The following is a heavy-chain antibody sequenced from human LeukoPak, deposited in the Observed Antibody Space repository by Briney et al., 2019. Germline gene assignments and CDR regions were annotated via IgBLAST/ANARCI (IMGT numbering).Heavy chain of an antibody. J-gene: IGHJ4*02. CDR2: IRYDGGNK. V-gene: IGHV3-30*02. Sequence: PGGSLRLSCAASGFTFSSYGMHWVRQAPGKGLEWVAFIRYDGGNKYYAYSVKGRFTISSDNSKNKLYVQMNILRAEDTAVYYCAKEPIVSPIVVVVAATQSWGQGTLVIVSS. CDR3: AKEPIVSPIVVVVAATQS. D-gene: IGHD2-15*01. CDR1: GFTFSSYG.